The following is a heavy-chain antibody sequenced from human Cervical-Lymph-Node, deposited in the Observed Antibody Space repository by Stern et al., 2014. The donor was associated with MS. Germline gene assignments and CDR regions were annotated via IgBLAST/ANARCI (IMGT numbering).Heavy chain of an antibody. Sequence: QLQLQESGPGLVKPSETLSLTCSVSGGSITTYHWSWIRQPPGKGLEWIGSVFYSGSPNYNPSLESRVTISADTSNNQLSLRLSSVTAADTATYYCAREALGDYDRSSGTFYHIGMDVWGQGTTVTVSS. CDR1: GGSITTYH. J-gene: IGHJ6*02. CDR2: VFYSGSP. D-gene: IGHD3-22*01. CDR3: AREALGDYDRSSGTFYHIGMDV. V-gene: IGHV4-59*01.